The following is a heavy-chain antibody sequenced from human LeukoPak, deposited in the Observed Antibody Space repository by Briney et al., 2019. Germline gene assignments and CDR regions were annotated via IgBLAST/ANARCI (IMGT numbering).Heavy chain of an antibody. V-gene: IGHV4-4*07. CDR3: ARDPFRSSFDS. CDR1: AGSISSYY. Sequence: PSETLSLTCTVSAGSISSYYWNWNRQPAGKGLEWIGRINTSGGTSYNPSLKSRVTVSVDTSKNQFSLKLNSVTAADTAVYYCARDPFRSSFDSWGQGTLVTASS. J-gene: IGHJ4*02. CDR2: INTSGGT. D-gene: IGHD1-26*01.